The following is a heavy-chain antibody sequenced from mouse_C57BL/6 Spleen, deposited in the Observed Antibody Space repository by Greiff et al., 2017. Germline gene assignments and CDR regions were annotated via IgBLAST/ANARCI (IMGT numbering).Heavy chain of an antibody. J-gene: IGHJ4*01. V-gene: IGHV1-26*01. Sequence: EVKLQQSGPELVKPGASVKISCKASGYTFTDYYMNWVKQSHGKSLEWIGDINPNNGGTSYNQKFKGKATLTVDKSSSTAYMELRSLTSEDSAVYYCARCPSYAMDYWGQGTSVTVSS. CDR2: INPNNGGT. CDR1: GYTFTDYY. CDR3: ARCPSYAMDY.